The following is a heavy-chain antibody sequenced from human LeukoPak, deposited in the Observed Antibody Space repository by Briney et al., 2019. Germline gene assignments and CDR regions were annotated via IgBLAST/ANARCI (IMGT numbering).Heavy chain of an antibody. CDR2: IRYDGSNK. CDR3: AKRELGYFDY. V-gene: IGHV3-30*02. J-gene: IGHJ4*02. D-gene: IGHD6-6*01. CDR1: GFTFSSYG. Sequence: GGSLRLSCAASGFTFSSYGMHWVRQAPGKGLEWVAFIRYDGSNKYYADSMKGRFTISRDNSKNTLHLQMNSLRAEDTAVYYCAKRELGYFDYWGQGTLVTVSS.